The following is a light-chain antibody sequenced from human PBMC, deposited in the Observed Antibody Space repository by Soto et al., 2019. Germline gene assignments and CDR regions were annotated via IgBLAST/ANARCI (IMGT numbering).Light chain of an antibody. Sequence: EVVMTQSPATLSVSPGERATLSCRASQSVAYNVAWYQQKPGQAPRLLIYSASTRATGIPTRFSGSGSGTEFTLTISGLQSEDFAIYYCQQHRNFFGPGTKVDIK. CDR3: QQHRNF. V-gene: IGKV3D-15*01. CDR1: QSVAYN. CDR2: SAS. J-gene: IGKJ3*01.